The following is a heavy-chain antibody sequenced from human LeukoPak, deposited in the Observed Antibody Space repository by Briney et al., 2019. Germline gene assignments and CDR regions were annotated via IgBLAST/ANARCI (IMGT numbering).Heavy chain of an antibody. CDR2: IYPGDSAT. Sequence: GESLKISCKGSGYTFTSYWIGWVRQMPGKGLEWMGIIYPGDSATRYGPSFQGQVTISADKSIGTAYLQWSSLRASDTAMYYCARGPVYCSGGSCYSRQFDYWGQGTLVTVSS. J-gene: IGHJ4*02. CDR3: ARGPVYCSGGSCYSRQFDY. V-gene: IGHV5-51*01. CDR1: GYTFTSYW. D-gene: IGHD2-15*01.